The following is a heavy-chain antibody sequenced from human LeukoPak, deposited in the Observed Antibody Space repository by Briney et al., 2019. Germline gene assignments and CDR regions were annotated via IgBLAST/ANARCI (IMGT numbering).Heavy chain of an antibody. CDR3: ARDDYSSGWYGFDY. V-gene: IGHV3-30*03. Sequence: GGSLRLSCAASGFTFSTYGMHWVRQAPGKGLEWVAVVSYDGSNKYYADSVKGRFTISRDNSKNTLYLQMNSLRPEDTAVYYCARDDYSSGWYGFDYWGQGTLVTVSS. J-gene: IGHJ4*02. CDR2: VSYDGSNK. D-gene: IGHD6-19*01. CDR1: GFTFSTYG.